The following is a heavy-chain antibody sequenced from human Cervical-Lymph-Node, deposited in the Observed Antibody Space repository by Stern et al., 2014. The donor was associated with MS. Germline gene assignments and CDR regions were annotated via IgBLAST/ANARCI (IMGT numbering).Heavy chain of an antibody. D-gene: IGHD3-10*01. CDR2: IYWDDDK. CDR3: AHRAYYGGYDAFDI. Sequence: QVTLKESGPTLVKPTQTLTLTCSFSGFSLSTISMGVGWIRQPPGKALEWLGLIYWDDDKRYSPSLKSRLTITKDTSKNQVVLTVTNMDPVDTATYYCAHRAYYGGYDAFDIWGQGTVVTVSS. CDR1: GFSLSTISMG. J-gene: IGHJ3*02. V-gene: IGHV2-5*02.